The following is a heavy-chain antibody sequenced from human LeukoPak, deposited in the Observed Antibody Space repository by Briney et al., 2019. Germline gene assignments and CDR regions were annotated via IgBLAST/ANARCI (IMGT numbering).Heavy chain of an antibody. CDR3: ATADYGDRLDY. CDR1: GYTLTELS. Sequence: ASVKVSCKVSGYTLTELSMHWVRQAPGKGLEWMGGFDPEDGETIYAQKFQGRVTITEDTSTDTAYMELSSLRSEDTAVYYCATADYGDRLDYWGQGTLVTVSS. J-gene: IGHJ4*02. V-gene: IGHV1-24*01. CDR2: FDPEDGET. D-gene: IGHD4-17*01.